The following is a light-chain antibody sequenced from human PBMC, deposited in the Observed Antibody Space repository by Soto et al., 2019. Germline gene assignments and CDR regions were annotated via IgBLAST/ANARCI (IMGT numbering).Light chain of an antibody. Sequence: DIQMTQSPSSLSASLGDRVTITCRASQSIDTYLNWYQRKPGKAPNVLIYAASTLQSGVPTRFSGSGSGTDFTLTISRLEPEDFAVYYCQQYGSSGTFGQGTKVDIK. V-gene: IGKV1-39*01. CDR1: QSIDTY. CDR2: AAS. CDR3: QQYGSSGT. J-gene: IGKJ1*01.